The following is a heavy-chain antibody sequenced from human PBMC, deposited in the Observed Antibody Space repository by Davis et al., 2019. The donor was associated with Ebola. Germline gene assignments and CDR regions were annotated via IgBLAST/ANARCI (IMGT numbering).Heavy chain of an antibody. CDR3: ARGPTVTLFDY. CDR1: GGSFSGYY. Sequence: GSLRLSCAVYGGSFSGYYWSWIRQPPGKGLEWIGSIYYSGSTYYNPSLKSRVTISVDTSKNQFSLKLSSVTAADTAVYYCARGPTVTLFDYWGQGTLVTVSS. V-gene: IGHV4-34*01. D-gene: IGHD4-17*01. J-gene: IGHJ4*02. CDR2: IYYSGST.